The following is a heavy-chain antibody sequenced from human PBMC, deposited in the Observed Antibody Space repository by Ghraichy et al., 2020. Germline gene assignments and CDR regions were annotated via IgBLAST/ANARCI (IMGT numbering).Heavy chain of an antibody. J-gene: IGHJ4*02. CDR2: MYHSGST. D-gene: IGHD5-24*01. CDR1: GYSISTDYY. Sequence: SETLSLTCAVSGYSISTDYYWSWIRQPPGKGLEWIGSMYHSGSTYYNPSLKSRVSISIDTSKNQFSLKLSSVTAADTAVYYCARDDLGDAYNSRFDYWGQGTLVTVSS. V-gene: IGHV4-38-2*02. CDR3: ARDDLGDAYNSRFDY.